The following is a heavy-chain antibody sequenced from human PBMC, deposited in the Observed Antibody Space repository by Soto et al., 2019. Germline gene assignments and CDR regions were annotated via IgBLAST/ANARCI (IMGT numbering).Heavy chain of an antibody. CDR1: GFTVSSNY. Sequence: PVGSLRLSCAASGFTVSSNYMSWVRQAPGKGLEWVSVIYSGGSTYYADSVKGRFTISRHNSKNTLYLQMNSLRAEDTAVYYCASYYSRSPEYYYYYMDAWGKGNTVKVS. CDR2: IYSGGST. CDR3: ASYYSRSPEYYYYYMDA. J-gene: IGHJ6*03. V-gene: IGHV3-53*04. D-gene: IGHD6-6*01.